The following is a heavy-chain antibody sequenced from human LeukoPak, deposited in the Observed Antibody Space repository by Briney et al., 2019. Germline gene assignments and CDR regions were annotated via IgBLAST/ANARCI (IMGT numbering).Heavy chain of an antibody. CDR1: GGTFSSYA. CDR2: IIPIFGIA. J-gene: IGHJ6*02. CDR3: ASLKGGSGSYSSFYYYYGMDV. D-gene: IGHD3-10*01. V-gene: IGHV1-69*04. Sequence: GASVKVSCKASGGTFSSYAISWVRQAPGQGLEWMGRIIPIFGIANYAQKFQGRVTITADKSTSTAYMELSSLRSEDTAVCYCASLKGGSGSYSSFYYYYGMDVWGQGTTVTVSS.